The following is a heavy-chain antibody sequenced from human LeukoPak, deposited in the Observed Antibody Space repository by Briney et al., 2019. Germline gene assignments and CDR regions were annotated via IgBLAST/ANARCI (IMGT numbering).Heavy chain of an antibody. Sequence: GGSLRLSCAASGFTFSSYGMHWGRQAPGKGLEWVAVIWYDGSNKYYADSVKGRFTISRDNSKNTLYLQMNSLRAEDTAVYYCASDDYGDPNWAYWGQGTLVTVSS. V-gene: IGHV3-33*01. D-gene: IGHD4-17*01. CDR1: GFTFSSYG. J-gene: IGHJ4*02. CDR3: ASDDYGDPNWAY. CDR2: IWYDGSNK.